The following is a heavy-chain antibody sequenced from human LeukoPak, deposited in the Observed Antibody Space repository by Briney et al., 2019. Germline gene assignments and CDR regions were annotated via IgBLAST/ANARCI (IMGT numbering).Heavy chain of an antibody. D-gene: IGHD6-13*01. Sequence: PGGSLRLACAASGFTFSCYAMSWVRHAPGKGLEWVSGISGSGGSTYYADSVKGRFTISRDNSKNTLYLQMNSLRAEDTAVYYCTKDRDSWYADPFDYWGQGTPVTVPS. V-gene: IGHV3-23*01. CDR1: GFTFSCYA. CDR3: TKDRDSWYADPFDY. J-gene: IGHJ4*02. CDR2: ISGSGGST.